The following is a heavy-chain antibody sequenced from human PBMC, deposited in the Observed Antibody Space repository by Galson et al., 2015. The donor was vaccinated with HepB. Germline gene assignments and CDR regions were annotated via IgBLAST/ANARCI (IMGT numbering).Heavy chain of an antibody. CDR3: ASLPLLDTAILYGMDV. Sequence: SVKVSCKASGGTFSSYAISWVRQAPGQGLEWMGGIIPIFGTANYAQKFQGRVTITAEESTSTAYMELSSLRSEDTAVYYCASLPLLDTAILYGMDVWGQGTTVTVSS. J-gene: IGHJ6*02. D-gene: IGHD5-18*01. CDR2: IIPIFGTA. V-gene: IGHV1-69*13. CDR1: GGTFSSYA.